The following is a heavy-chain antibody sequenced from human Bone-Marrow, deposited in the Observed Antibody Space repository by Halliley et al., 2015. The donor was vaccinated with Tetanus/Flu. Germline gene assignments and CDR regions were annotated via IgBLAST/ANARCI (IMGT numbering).Heavy chain of an antibody. Sequence: MQLVQSGAEVKKPGEPLRISCKGSGFDFTTSWIGWVRQMPGKGLEWMGVVYPDDSDTRYSPSFQGQVTISADKSINSAYVQWGSLKSSDPAMYYCASLKSFTTEDAFDIWGQGTRVTVSS. V-gene: IGHV5-51*01. CDR3: ASLKSFTTEDAFDI. CDR2: VYPDDSDT. CDR1: GFDFTTSW. D-gene: IGHD2-2*01. J-gene: IGHJ3*02.